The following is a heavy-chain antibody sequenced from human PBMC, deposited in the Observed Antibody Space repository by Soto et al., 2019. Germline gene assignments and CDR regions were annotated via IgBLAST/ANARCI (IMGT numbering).Heavy chain of an antibody. Sequence: GGSLRLCCAASGFTFDDYTMHWVRQAPGKGLEWVSLISWDGGSTYYADSVKGRFTISRDNSKNSLYLQMNSLRTEDTALYYCAKEAAVAGTPYYFDYWGQGTLVTVSS. CDR1: GFTFDDYT. CDR3: AKEAAVAGTPYYFDY. CDR2: ISWDGGST. D-gene: IGHD6-19*01. J-gene: IGHJ4*02. V-gene: IGHV3-43*01.